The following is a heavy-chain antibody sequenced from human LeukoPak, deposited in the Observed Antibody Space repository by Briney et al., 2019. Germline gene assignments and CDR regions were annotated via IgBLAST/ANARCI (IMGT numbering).Heavy chain of an antibody. J-gene: IGHJ4*02. CDR2: FDPEDGET. Sequence: ASVKVSCKVSGYTLTELSMHWVRQAPGKGLEWMGGFDPEDGETIYAQKFQGRVTMTEDTSTDTAYMELSSLRSEDPAVYYCATGVAAAGIDFMDAYWGQGTLVTVSS. D-gene: IGHD6-13*01. CDR3: ATGVAAAGIDFMDAY. V-gene: IGHV1-24*01. CDR1: GYTLTELS.